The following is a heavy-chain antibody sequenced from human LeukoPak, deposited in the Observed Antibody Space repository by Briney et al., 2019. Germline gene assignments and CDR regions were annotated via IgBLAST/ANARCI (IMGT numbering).Heavy chain of an antibody. CDR1: GFTFSSYA. D-gene: IGHD3-22*01. J-gene: IGHJ4*02. V-gene: IGHV3-23*01. CDR2: ISGSGGST. Sequence: GGSLRLSCAASGFTFSSYAMSWVRQAPGKGLEWVSAISGSGGSTYYADSVKGRFTISRDNSKNTLYLQMNSLRAEDTAVYYCAKEKKYYYDSTGYPGYDYWGQGTLVTVSS. CDR3: AKEKKYYYDSTGYPGYDY.